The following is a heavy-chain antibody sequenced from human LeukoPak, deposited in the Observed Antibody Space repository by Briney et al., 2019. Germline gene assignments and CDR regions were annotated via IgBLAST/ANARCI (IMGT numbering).Heavy chain of an antibody. D-gene: IGHD3-16*01. CDR2: IYYSGST. Sequence: SETLSLTCTVSGGSISSYYWSWIRQPPGKGLEWIGYIYYSGSTNYNPSLKSRVTISVDTSKKQFSLKLSSVTAADTAVYYCARNQGRFPFDYWGQGTLVTVSS. CDR1: GGSISSYY. J-gene: IGHJ4*02. CDR3: ARNQGRFPFDY. V-gene: IGHV4-59*01.